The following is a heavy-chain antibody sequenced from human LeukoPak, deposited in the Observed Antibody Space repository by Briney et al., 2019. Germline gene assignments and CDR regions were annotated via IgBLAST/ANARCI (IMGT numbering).Heavy chain of an antibody. CDR1: GGSFSGYY. V-gene: IGHV4-34*01. CDR3: ATPHYDSSGYYNY. Sequence: SETLSLTCAVYGGSFSGYYWSWIRQPPRKGLEWIGEINHSGSTNYNPSLKSRVTISVDTSKNQFSLKLSSVTAADTAVYYCATPHYDSSGYYNYWGQGTLVTVSS. J-gene: IGHJ4*02. CDR2: INHSGST. D-gene: IGHD3-22*01.